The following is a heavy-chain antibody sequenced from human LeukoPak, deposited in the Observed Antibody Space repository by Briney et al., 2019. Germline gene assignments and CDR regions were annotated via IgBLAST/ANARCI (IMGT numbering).Heavy chain of an antibody. CDR2: VYSSGST. J-gene: IGHJ4*02. V-gene: IGHV4-61*02. CDR3: ARGGYCGGDCYFYY. D-gene: IGHD2-21*02. Sequence: PSETLSLTCTVSGGSISSGSYYWSWIRQPAGKGLEWIGRVYSSGSTNYNPSLKSRVSISVDTSKNQFSLRLSSVTAADTAVYYCARGGYCGGDCYFYYWGQGTLVTVSS. CDR1: GGSISSGSYY.